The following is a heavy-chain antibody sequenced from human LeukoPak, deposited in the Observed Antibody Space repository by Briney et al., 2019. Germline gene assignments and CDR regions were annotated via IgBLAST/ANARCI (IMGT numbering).Heavy chain of an antibody. CDR2: IIPIFGTA. D-gene: IGHD3-22*01. J-gene: IGHJ6*02. CDR1: GGTFSSYA. V-gene: IGHV1-69*13. Sequence: SVKVSCKASGGTFSSYAISWVRQAPGQGLEWMRGIIPIFGTANYAQKFQGRVTINADESTSTAYMELSSLRSEDTAVYYCARAKSPDDSSGYWDYYYYGMDVWGQGTTVTVSS. CDR3: ARAKSPDDSSGYWDYYYYGMDV.